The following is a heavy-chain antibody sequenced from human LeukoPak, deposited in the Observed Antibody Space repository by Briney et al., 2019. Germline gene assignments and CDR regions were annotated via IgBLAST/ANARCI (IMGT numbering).Heavy chain of an antibody. CDR2: IKSKTDGGTT. CDR3: TTDSYYYDSSGDY. J-gene: IGHJ4*02. Sequence: PGGSLRLSCAASGFTVSSNYMSWVRQAPGKGLEWVGRIKSKTDGGTTDYAAPVKGRFTISRDDSKNTLYLQMNSLKTEDTAVYYCTTDSYYYDSSGDYWGQGTLVTVSS. D-gene: IGHD3-22*01. V-gene: IGHV3-15*01. CDR1: GFTVSSNY.